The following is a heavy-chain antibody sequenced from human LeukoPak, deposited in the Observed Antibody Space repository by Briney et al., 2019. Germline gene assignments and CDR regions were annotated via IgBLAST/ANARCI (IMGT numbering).Heavy chain of an antibody. CDR2: INSDGSST. Sequence: GGSLRLSCAASGFTFSSYWMHWVRQAPGKGLVWVSRINSDGSSTSYADSVKGRFTISRDNAKNTLYVHMNSLRAEDTAVYYCARYRSGLTRGYFDSWGQGTRFTVSS. CDR1: GFTFSSYW. J-gene: IGHJ4*02. V-gene: IGHV3-74*01. CDR3: ARYRSGLTRGYFDS. D-gene: IGHD3-10*01.